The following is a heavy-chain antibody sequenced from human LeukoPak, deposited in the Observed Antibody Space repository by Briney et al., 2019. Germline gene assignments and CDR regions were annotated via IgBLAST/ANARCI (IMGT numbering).Heavy chain of an antibody. V-gene: IGHV1-46*01. D-gene: IGHD3-9*01. CDR2: INPSGGST. J-gene: IGHJ4*02. CDR1: GYTFTTYY. CDR3: ARGSRPVYNLLTGKRYFDY. Sequence: AASVKVSCKASGYTFTTYYVHWVRQAPGQGLEWMGIINPSGGSTTYAQKFRGRLTMTRDMSTSTVYMELSSLRSVDTAVYYCARGSRPVYNLLTGKRYFDYWGQGTLLTVSS.